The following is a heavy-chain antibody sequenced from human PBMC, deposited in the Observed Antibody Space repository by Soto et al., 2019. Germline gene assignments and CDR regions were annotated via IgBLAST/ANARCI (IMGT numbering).Heavy chain of an antibody. CDR2: IKQDGSEK. Sequence: VGSLRLSCAASGFTFSSYWMSWVRQAPGKGLEWVANIKQDGSEKYYVDSVKGRFTISRDSAKNSLYLQMNSLRAEDTAVYYCARGGIAARPGGDYYYGMDVWGQGTTVTVSS. J-gene: IGHJ6*02. V-gene: IGHV3-7*01. CDR1: GFTFSSYW. CDR3: ARGGIAARPGGDYYYGMDV. D-gene: IGHD6-6*01.